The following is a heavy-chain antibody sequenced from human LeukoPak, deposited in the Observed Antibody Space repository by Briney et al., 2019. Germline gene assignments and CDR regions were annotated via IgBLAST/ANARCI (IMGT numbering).Heavy chain of an antibody. D-gene: IGHD6-13*01. CDR2: IYSGGST. CDR1: GFTVSTNY. V-gene: IGHV3-66*01. J-gene: IGHJ4*02. Sequence: GGSLTLSCAASGFTVSTNYMSWVRQAPGKGLEWVAVIYSGGSTYYADSVKGRFTISRDNSKNTLYLQMSSLRAEDTAVYYCARDRSRGYHFDYWGQGTLVTVSS. CDR3: ARDRSRGYHFDY.